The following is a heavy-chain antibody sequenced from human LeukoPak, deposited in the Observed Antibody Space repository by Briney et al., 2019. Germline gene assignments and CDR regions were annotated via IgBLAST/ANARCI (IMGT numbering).Heavy chain of an antibody. Sequence: PSETLSLTCGVDGGSFSGFYWSWIRQPPGKGLEWIGEINHSGYTNYNPSLKSRVTISVDTSKKQFSLQLTSVSAADTAVYYCANNKGVSMSGHWGQGSLVTVSP. CDR1: GGSFSGFY. V-gene: IGHV4-34*01. D-gene: IGHD3-22*01. CDR2: INHSGYT. CDR3: ANNKGVSMSGH. J-gene: IGHJ4*02.